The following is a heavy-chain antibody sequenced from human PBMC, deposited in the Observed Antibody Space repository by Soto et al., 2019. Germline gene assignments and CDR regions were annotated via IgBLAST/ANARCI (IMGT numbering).Heavy chain of an antibody. V-gene: IGHV4-39*07. CDR1: GGSIRSSSYY. Sequence: ETLSLTCTVSGGSIRSSSYYWAWIRQPPGKGLEWTGRFYYNGATYYNPSLKSRLTISVDTSKNQFSLKLSSVTAADTAVYYCARGTWANCCYCGMDVWGQGTTVTVSS. CDR2: FYYNGAT. CDR3: ARGTWANCCYCGMDV. D-gene: IGHD1-26*01. J-gene: IGHJ6*02.